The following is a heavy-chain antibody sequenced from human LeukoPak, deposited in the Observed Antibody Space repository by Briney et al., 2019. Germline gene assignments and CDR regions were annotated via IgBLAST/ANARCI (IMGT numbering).Heavy chain of an antibody. CDR2: IYYSGNT. V-gene: IGHV4-59*08. CDR1: GGSIRSYY. CDR3: ARHLRYYYDSSGYYSNWFDP. Sequence: PSETLSLTCTVSGGSIRSYYWNWIRQPPGKGLEWIGYIYYSGNTNYNPSLKSRVTISVDTSKNQFSLKLSSVTAADTAVYYCARHLRYYYDSSGYYSNWFDPWGQGTLVTVSS. J-gene: IGHJ5*02. D-gene: IGHD3-22*01.